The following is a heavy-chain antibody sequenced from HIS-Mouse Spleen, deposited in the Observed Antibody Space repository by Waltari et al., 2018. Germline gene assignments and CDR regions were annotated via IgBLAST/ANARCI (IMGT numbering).Heavy chain of an antibody. J-gene: IGHJ2*01. CDR3: AREIPYSSSWYDWYFDL. D-gene: IGHD6-13*01. CDR2: IYYSGSP. Sequence: QLQLQESGPGPVKPSETLSLTCTVSGASISSTSYYWGWIRQPPGKGLEWVGSIYYSGSPYYNPSLKSRVTISVDTSKNQFSLKLSSVTAADTAVYYCAREIPYSSSWYDWYFDLWGRGTLVTVSS. V-gene: IGHV4-39*07. CDR1: GASISSTSYY.